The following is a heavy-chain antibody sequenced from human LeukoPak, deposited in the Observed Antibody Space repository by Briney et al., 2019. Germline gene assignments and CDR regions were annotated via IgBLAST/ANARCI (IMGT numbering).Heavy chain of an antibody. CDR3: ARGGGYFDY. J-gene: IGHJ4*02. D-gene: IGHD3-16*01. CDR2: IKQDGSER. V-gene: IGHV3-7*04. CDR1: GFTFSRSG. Sequence: GGSLRLSCGASGFTFSRSGMHWLRQAPGKGLEWVANIKQDGSERYYVDSVKGRFTISRDNAKNSLYLQMNSLRAEDTAVYYCARGGGYFDYWGQGTLVTVSS.